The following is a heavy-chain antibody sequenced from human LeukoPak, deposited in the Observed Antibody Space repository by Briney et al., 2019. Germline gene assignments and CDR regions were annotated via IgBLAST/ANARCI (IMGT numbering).Heavy chain of an antibody. CDR1: GGTFSSYA. Sequence: GASVKVSCKASGGTFSSYAISWVRQAPGQGLEWMGGIIPIFGTANYAQKFQGRGTITADESTSTAYMELSSLRSEDTAVYYCARALGYCSGGSCYSPGYYYYYMDVWGKGTTVTVSS. V-gene: IGHV1-69*13. CDR2: IIPIFGTA. D-gene: IGHD2-15*01. J-gene: IGHJ6*03. CDR3: ARALGYCSGGSCYSPGYYYYYMDV.